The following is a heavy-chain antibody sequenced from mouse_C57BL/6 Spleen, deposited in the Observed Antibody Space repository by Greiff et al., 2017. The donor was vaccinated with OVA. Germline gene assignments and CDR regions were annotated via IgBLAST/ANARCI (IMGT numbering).Heavy chain of an antibody. CDR3: ARRYRSSYGFAY. Sequence: VQLQQSGPALVKPGASVKISCKASGYTFTDYYMNWVQQSHGKSLEWMGEINPNTSGPSYNQNFKCKSTLTVDKSSIPAYMELRSLTSEDSAVYYCARRYRSSYGFAYSGQGTLVTVSA. CDR1: GYTFTDYY. J-gene: IGHJ3*01. CDR2: INPNTSGP. V-gene: IGHV1-26*01. D-gene: IGHD1-1*01.